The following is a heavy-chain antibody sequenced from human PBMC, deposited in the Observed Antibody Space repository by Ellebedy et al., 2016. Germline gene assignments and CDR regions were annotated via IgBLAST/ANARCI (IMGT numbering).Heavy chain of an antibody. D-gene: IGHD1-26*01. CDR2: IYQSEST. V-gene: IGHV4-4*02. CDR3: ARHEADSTISKGVTKGYLDH. Sequence: SETLSLTCAVSGGSISSSNWWSWVRQPPGKGLEWIGEIYQSESTNYNPSLKSRVTISVDKSKNHLSLRLTSVTAADTAVYFCARHEADSTISKGVTKGYLDHWGQGTLVTVSS. CDR1: GGSISSSNW. J-gene: IGHJ4*02.